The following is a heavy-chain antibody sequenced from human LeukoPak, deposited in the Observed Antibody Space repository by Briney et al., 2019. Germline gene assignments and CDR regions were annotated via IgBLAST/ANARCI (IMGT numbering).Heavy chain of an antibody. Sequence: GGSLRLSCSASGFTFSSYAMHWVRQAPGKGLEYVSSTSSNGGSTYYADSVKGRFTISRDNSKNTLFLQMSSLRTEDTAVYYCASPYSGYDYNFDHWGQGTLVTVSS. V-gene: IGHV3-64D*06. J-gene: IGHJ4*02. CDR1: GFTFSSYA. CDR3: ASPYSGYDYNFDH. CDR2: TSSNGGST. D-gene: IGHD5-12*01.